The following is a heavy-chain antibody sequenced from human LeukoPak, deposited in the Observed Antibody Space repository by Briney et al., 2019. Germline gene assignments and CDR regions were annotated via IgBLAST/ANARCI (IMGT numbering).Heavy chain of an antibody. V-gene: IGHV1-18*01. CDR3: ARDLGDYVWGNYRYTPPDY. J-gene: IGHJ4*02. Sequence: GAAVKVSCKASGYTFTSYGISWVRQAPGQGLEWMGWISAYNGNTNYAQKLQGRVTMTTDTSTSTAYMELRSLRSDDTAVYYCARDLGDYVWGNYRYTPPDYWGQGTLVTVSS. CDR1: GYTFTSYG. CDR2: ISAYNGNT. D-gene: IGHD3-16*02.